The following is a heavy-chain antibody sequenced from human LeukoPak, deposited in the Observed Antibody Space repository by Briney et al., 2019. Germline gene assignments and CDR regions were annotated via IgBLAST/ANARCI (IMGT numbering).Heavy chain of an antibody. J-gene: IGHJ4*02. D-gene: IGHD2-2*02. CDR2: ISSSGSTI. CDR1: GFTFSSYW. Sequence: GGSLRLSCAASGFTFSSYWMSWIRQAPGKGLEWVSYISSSGSTIYYADSVKGRFTISRDNAKNSLYLQMNSLRAEDTAVYYCARPSDCSSTSCSTDYWGQGTLVTVSS. V-gene: IGHV3-11*01. CDR3: ARPSDCSSTSCSTDY.